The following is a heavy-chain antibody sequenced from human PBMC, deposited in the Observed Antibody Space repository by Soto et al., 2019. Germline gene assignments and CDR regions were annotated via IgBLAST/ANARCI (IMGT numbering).Heavy chain of an antibody. CDR3: ARPSLSKQHAFDI. V-gene: IGHV5-51*01. Sequence: GESLKISCKGSGYSFTSYWIGWVRQMPGKGLEWMGIIYPGDSDTRYSPSFQGQVTISADKSISTAYLQWSSLKASDTAMYYCARPSLSKQHAFDIWGQGTMVTVSS. CDR2: IYPGDSDT. CDR1: GYSFTSYW. J-gene: IGHJ3*02. D-gene: IGHD3-16*02.